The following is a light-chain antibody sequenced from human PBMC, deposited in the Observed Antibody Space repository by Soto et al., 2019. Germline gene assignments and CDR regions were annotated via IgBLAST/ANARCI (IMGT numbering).Light chain of an antibody. CDR2: GNN. Sequence: QPVLTQPPSASGTPGQRVTLSCSGSRSNIGDNAVNWYQQLPGTAPKLLIYGNNQRPSGVPDRFSGSKSGTSASLTISGLQSEDEADYSCAAWDDSLNADVFGPGTKVTVL. J-gene: IGLJ1*01. CDR3: AAWDDSLNADV. V-gene: IGLV1-44*01. CDR1: RSNIGDNA.